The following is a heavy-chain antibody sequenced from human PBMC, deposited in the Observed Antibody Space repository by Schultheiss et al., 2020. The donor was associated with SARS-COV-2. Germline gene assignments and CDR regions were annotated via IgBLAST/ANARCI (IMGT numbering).Heavy chain of an antibody. D-gene: IGHD5-18*01. Sequence: GSLRLSCTVSGGSISSYYWSWIRQPPGKGLEWIGEINHSGSTNYNPSLKSRVTISVDTSNNQFSLKLSSVTAADTAVYYCATRPMVTDYFDYWGQGTLVTVSS. V-gene: IGHV4-59*01. J-gene: IGHJ4*02. CDR2: INHSGST. CDR1: GGSISSYY. CDR3: ATRPMVTDYFDY.